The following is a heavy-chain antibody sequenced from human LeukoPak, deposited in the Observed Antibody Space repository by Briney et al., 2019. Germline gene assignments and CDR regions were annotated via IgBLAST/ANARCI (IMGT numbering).Heavy chain of an antibody. D-gene: IGHD3-22*01. Sequence: PSETLSLTCAVSGGSISSGGYSWSWIRQPPGKGLEWIGHIYHSGSTYYNPSLKSRVTISVDRSKNQFSLKLSSVTAADTAVYYCARSTYYYDSSGYYHEDFDYWGQGTLVTVSS. J-gene: IGHJ4*02. CDR3: ARSTYYYDSSGYYHEDFDY. V-gene: IGHV4-30-2*01. CDR2: IYHSGST. CDR1: GGSISSGGYS.